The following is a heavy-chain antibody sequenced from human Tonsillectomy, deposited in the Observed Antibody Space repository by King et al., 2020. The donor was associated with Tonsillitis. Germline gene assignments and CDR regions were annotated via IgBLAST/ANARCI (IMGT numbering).Heavy chain of an antibody. CDR1: GFTFSSYA. J-gene: IGHJ6*04. Sequence: VQLVESGGGLVQPGGSLRLSCAASGFTFSSYAMSWVRQAPGKGLEWVSAISGSGGSTYYADSVKGRFTISRDNSKNTLYLQMNSLRAEDTAVYYCAKEHSRSWSPYYYYGMDVWGEGTTVTASS. CDR3: AKEHSRSWSPYYYYGMDV. D-gene: IGHD6-13*01. V-gene: IGHV3-23*04. CDR2: ISGSGGST.